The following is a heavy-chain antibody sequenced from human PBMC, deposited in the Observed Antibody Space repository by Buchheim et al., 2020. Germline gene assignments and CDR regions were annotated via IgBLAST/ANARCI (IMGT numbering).Heavy chain of an antibody. Sequence: EVQLVESGGTLIQPGGSLRLSCAASGYTFSSYSMNWLRQAPGKGLEWVAYISSSARTIYYADSVKGRFTISRDNANNSLYLQMNSLRAEDAALYYCARDRSGYDYGYDNWGQGTL. V-gene: IGHV3-48*01. CDR1: GYTFSSYS. CDR2: ISSSARTI. J-gene: IGHJ4*02. D-gene: IGHD5-12*01. CDR3: ARDRSGYDYGYDN.